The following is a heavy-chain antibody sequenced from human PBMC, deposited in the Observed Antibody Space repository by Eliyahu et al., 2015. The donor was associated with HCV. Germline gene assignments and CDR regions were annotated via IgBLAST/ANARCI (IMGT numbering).Heavy chain of an antibody. D-gene: IGHD3-3*01. CDR2: IKSKTDGGTT. J-gene: IGHJ4*02. CDR1: GXTFSNAW. CDR3: TTEGDHDFWSGYYGLFDY. V-gene: IGHV3-15*01. Sequence: EVQLVESGGGLVKPGGSLRLSCAASGXTFSNAWXXWVRQAPGKGLEWVGRIKSKTDGGTTDYAAPVKGRFTISRDDSKNTLYLQMNSLKTEDTAVYYCTTEGDHDFWSGYYGLFDYWGQGTLVTVSS.